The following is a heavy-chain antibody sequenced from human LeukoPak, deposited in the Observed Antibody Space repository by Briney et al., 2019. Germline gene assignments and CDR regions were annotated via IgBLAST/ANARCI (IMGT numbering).Heavy chain of an antibody. Sequence: SETLSLTCTVSGGSISTDNYYWSWIRQPAGKGLEWIGHIYTSGSTIYNPSLKSRVTISIDTSENQFSLKLSSVTAADTAVYYCAYYYGSSGFYPEMSWGQGILVTVSS. CDR3: AYYYGSSGFYPEMS. V-gene: IGHV4-61*09. J-gene: IGHJ4*02. CDR1: GGSISTDNYY. CDR2: IYTSGST. D-gene: IGHD3-22*01.